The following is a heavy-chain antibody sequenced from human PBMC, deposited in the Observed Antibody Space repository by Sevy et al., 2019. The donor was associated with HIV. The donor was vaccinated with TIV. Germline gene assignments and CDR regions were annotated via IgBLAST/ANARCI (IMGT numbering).Heavy chain of an antibody. CDR2: ISAYNGNT. D-gene: IGHD2-2*01. CDR1: GYTFTSYG. Sequence: ASVKVSCKASGYTFTSYGISWVRQAPGQGLEWMGWISAYNGNTNYAQKLQGRVTMTTDPSTSTAYMELRSLRSNDTAVYYCARDGDCSSTSCYGWFDPWGQGTLVTVSS. CDR3: ARDGDCSSTSCYGWFDP. V-gene: IGHV1-18*01. J-gene: IGHJ5*02.